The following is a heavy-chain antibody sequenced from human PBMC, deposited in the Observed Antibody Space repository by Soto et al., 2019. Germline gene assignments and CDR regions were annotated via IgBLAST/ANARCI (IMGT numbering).Heavy chain of an antibody. CDR2: ISPYNGKT. CDR1: GYTFISYG. D-gene: IGHD6-13*01. CDR3: ARGGFSTSWLGLLGTGAHGVEIDY. J-gene: IGHJ4*02. Sequence: QVQLVQSGAEVKKTGASVEVSCKASGYTFISYGISWVRQAPGQGLEWVGWISPYNGKTNYAQKFQGRVTLTTETSTSTAYLDLRSLRSDDTAVYHCARGGFSTSWLGLLGTGAHGVEIDYWGQGTLVTVSS. V-gene: IGHV1-18*01.